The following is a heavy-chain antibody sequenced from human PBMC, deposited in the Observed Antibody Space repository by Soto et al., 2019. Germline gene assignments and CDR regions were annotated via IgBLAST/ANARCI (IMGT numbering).Heavy chain of an antibody. D-gene: IGHD3-3*01. J-gene: IGHJ6*03. CDR3: AASSTYYDFWNYYYKDV. CDR1: GFTFTSSA. V-gene: IGHV1-58*02. CDR2: IVVGSGNT. Sequence: SVKVSCKASGFTFTSSAMQWVRQARGQRLEWIGWIVVGSGNTNYAQKFQERVTITRDMSTSTAYMELSSLRSEDTAVYYCAASSTYYDFWNYYYKDVWGKGTTVTVSS.